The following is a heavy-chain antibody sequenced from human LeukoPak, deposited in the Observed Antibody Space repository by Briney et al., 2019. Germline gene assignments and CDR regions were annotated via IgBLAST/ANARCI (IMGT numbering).Heavy chain of an antibody. Sequence: PSETLSLTCSVSDGSINTYFWSWIRQPAGKGLEWIGRIDSSGTTSLNPSLKSRVTISQDKSKKQFSLKLNSVTAADTAVYYCATGGYSAWCDYWGHGTQVIVSS. J-gene: IGHJ4*01. D-gene: IGHD6-19*01. V-gene: IGHV4-4*07. CDR3: ATGGYSAWCDY. CDR2: IDSSGTT. CDR1: DGSINTYF.